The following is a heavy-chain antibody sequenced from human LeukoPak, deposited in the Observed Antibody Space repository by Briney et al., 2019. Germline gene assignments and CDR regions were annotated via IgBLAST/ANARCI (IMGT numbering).Heavy chain of an antibody. D-gene: IGHD6-25*01. CDR1: GYTFTSYD. CDR3: ARAPTRGAALDY. Sequence: APVKVSCKASGYTFTSYDINWVRQATGQGLEWMGWMNPNSGNTGYAQKFQGRVTITRNTSISTAYMELSSLRSEDTAVYYCARAPTRGAALDYWGQGTLVTVSS. J-gene: IGHJ4*02. V-gene: IGHV1-8*03. CDR2: MNPNSGNT.